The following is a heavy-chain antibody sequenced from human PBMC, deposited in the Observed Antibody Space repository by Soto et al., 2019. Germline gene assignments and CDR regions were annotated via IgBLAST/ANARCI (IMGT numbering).Heavy chain of an antibody. V-gene: IGHV4-39*01. D-gene: IGHD2-2*01. J-gene: IGHJ5*02. CDR2: IYYSGST. Sequence: SETLSLTCTVSGGSISSSGYYWGWIRQPPGKGLEWIGSIYYSGSTSYNPSLKSRVTMSVDTSKNQLSLKLSSVTAADTAVYYCAKLHCNSPNCVPLDPWGQGTLVT. CDR1: GGSISSSGYY. CDR3: AKLHCNSPNCVPLDP.